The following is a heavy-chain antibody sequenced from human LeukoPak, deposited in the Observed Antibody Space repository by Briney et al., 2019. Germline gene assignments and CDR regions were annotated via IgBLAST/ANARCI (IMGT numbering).Heavy chain of an antibody. CDR2: ISNKGRVK. CDR3: AKDTTDCGADCPGRHYYYYGMDV. J-gene: IGHJ6*02. Sequence: RGSPRLSSAPPLVTFSSYGIQGGRETPRKRLERVSVISNKGRVKYYAYTVKGRFTISPDNSKNALYLQMKSLRAEDTAVYYCAKDTTDCGADCPGRHYYYYGMDVWGQGTTVTVSS. D-gene: IGHD2-21*02. V-gene: IGHV3-30*18. CDR1: LVTFSSYG.